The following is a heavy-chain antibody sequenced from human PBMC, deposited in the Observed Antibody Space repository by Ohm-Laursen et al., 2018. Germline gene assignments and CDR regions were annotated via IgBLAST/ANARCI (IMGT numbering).Heavy chain of an antibody. CDR2: INSDGITT. Sequence: SLRLSCAASGFTFSNYWMHWVRQAPGKGLVWVSRINSDGITTTYADSVKGRFTISRDNSKNTLYLQMNSLRAEDTAVYYCARHDGYGRWGQGTGVPVSS. V-gene: IGHV3-74*01. CDR3: ARHDGYGR. J-gene: IGHJ4*02. D-gene: IGHD5-24*01. CDR1: GFTFSNYW.